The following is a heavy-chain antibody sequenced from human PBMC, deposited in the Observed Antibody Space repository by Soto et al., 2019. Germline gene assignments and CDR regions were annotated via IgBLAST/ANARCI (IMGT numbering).Heavy chain of an antibody. V-gene: IGHV1-2*04. Sequence: QVQLVQSGAEVKKPGASVKVSCKASGYTFTGYYMHWVRQAPGQGLEWMGWINPNSGGTNYAQKFQGWVTMTRDTAISTAYMELSRLRSDDTAGYYCATGIEGRCPPYYYMDVWGKGTTVTVSS. D-gene: IGHD3-10*01. CDR2: INPNSGGT. J-gene: IGHJ6*03. CDR1: GYTFTGYY. CDR3: ATGIEGRCPPYYYMDV.